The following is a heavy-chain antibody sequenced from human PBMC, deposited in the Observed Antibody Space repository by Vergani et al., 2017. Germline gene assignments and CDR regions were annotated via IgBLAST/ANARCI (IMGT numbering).Heavy chain of an antibody. Sequence: QVQLVQSGAEVKKPGASVKVSCKASGYTFSTYGISWVRQAPGQGLEWMGWISAYNGNTNYPEKFQGRLTMTTDTSTRTAYMELRSLRSDDTAVYYCARELIENDTGGGSGYWGPGTLVTVSS. CDR1: GYTFSTYG. CDR3: ARELIENDTGGGSGY. V-gene: IGHV1-18*01. J-gene: IGHJ1*01. CDR2: ISAYNGNT. D-gene: IGHD2-8*02.